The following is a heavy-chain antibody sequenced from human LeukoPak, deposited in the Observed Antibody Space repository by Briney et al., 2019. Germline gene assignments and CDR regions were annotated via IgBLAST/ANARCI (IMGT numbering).Heavy chain of an antibody. CDR2: IKSKTDGGTT. Sequence: GGSLRLSCAASGFIFSNVWMSWVRQAPGKGLEWVGRIKSKTDGGTTDYAAPVRGRFTISRDDSKNMLYLQMNSLKAEDTAVYYCTTSYGDYELVDIWGQGTLVTVSS. CDR3: TTSYGDYELVDI. D-gene: IGHD4-17*01. V-gene: IGHV3-15*01. CDR1: GFIFSNVW. J-gene: IGHJ4*02.